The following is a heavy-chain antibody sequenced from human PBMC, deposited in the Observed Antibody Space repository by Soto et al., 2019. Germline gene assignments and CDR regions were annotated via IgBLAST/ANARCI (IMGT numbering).Heavy chain of an antibody. Sequence: SVKVSFKASGGTFSSYAISWVRQAPGQGLEWMGGIIPIFGTANYAQKFQGRVTITADKSTSTAYMELSSLRSEDTAVYYCARAGDIVVVVAATTGYYYGMDVWGQGTTVTVSS. V-gene: IGHV1-69*06. CDR2: IIPIFGTA. CDR3: ARAGDIVVVVAATTGYYYGMDV. J-gene: IGHJ6*02. CDR1: GGTFSSYA. D-gene: IGHD2-15*01.